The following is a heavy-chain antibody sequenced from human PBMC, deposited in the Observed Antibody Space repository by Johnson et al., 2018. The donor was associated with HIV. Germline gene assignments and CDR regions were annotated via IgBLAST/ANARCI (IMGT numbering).Heavy chain of an antibody. CDR1: GFTVSSNY. J-gene: IGHJ3*02. CDR2: ISYDGGDT. D-gene: IGHD3-10*01. Sequence: VQLVESGGGVVQPGRSLRLSCAASGFTVSSNYMSWVRQAPGKGLEWLAIISYDGGDTWYADSVKGRFTVSRDNSKNTLYLQMNSLRAEDTAVYYCAKDRIMVRGVIGAFDIRGQGTIVTVSS. CDR3: AKDRIMVRGVIGAFDI. V-gene: IGHV3-30*18.